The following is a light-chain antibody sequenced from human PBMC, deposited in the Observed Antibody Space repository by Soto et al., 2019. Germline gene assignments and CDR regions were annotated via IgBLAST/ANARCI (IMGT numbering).Light chain of an antibody. V-gene: IGLV1-44*01. CDR1: SSNIGSNT. CDR2: SNN. Sequence: QSVLTQPPSVSAATGQKVTVSCSGSSSNIGSNTVNWYQQLPGTAPKLLIYSNNQRPSGVPDRFSGSKSGTSASLAISGLQSEDEADYYCAAWDDSLNAYVFGTGTKVTVL. CDR3: AAWDDSLNAYV. J-gene: IGLJ1*01.